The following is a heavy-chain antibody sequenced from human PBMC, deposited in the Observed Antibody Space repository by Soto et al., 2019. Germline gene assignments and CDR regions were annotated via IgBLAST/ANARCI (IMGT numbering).Heavy chain of an antibody. J-gene: IGHJ6*02. V-gene: IGHV1-3*01. CDR3: ARGKGKEQNYYYQGMDV. CDR1: GYTFTTYA. Sequence: GASVKVSCKASGYTFTTYAMHWVRQAPGQGLEWMAWINAGNGNTRYSPKFQGRVTISRDTSASTAYMELRSLRSEDTAVYYCARGKGKEQNYYYQGMDVWGQGTTVTVSS. D-gene: IGHD1-1*01. CDR2: INAGNGNT.